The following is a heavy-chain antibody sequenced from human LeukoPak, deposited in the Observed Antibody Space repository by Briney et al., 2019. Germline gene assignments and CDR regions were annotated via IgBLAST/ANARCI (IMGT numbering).Heavy chain of an antibody. V-gene: IGHV4-34*01. CDR2: INHSGST. CDR3: ARGGLWVLNWFDP. D-gene: IGHD2-21*01. J-gene: IGHJ5*02. CDR1: GGSFSGYY. Sequence: SETLSLTCAVYGGSFSGYYWSWIRQPPGKGLEWIGEINHSGSTNYNPSLESRVTISVDTSKNQFSLKLSSVTAADTAVYYCARGGLWVLNWFDPWGQGTLVTVSS.